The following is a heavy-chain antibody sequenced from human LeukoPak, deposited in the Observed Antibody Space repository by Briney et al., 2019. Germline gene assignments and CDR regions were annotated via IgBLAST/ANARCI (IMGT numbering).Heavy chain of an antibody. D-gene: IGHD1-26*01. J-gene: IGHJ4*02. CDR2: INHSGST. Sequence: SETLSLTCAVYGGSFSGYYWSWIRQPPGKGLEWIGEINHSGSTNYNPSLKSRVTISVDTSKNQFSLKLSSVTAADTAVYYCARNSGSYTGWGQGTLVTVSS. CDR1: GGSFSGYY. CDR3: ARNSGSYTG. V-gene: IGHV4-34*01.